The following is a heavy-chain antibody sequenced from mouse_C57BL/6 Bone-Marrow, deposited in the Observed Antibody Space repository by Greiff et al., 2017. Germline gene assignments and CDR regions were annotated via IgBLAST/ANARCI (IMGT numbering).Heavy chain of an antibody. V-gene: IGHV5-6*02. J-gene: IGHJ4*01. CDR1: GFTFSSYG. Sequence: EVKLVESGGDLVKPGGSLKLSCAASGFTFSSYGMSWVRQTPDKRLEWVATISSGGSYTYYPDSVKGRFTISRDNAKNTLYLQMSSLKSEDTAMYYGASRTLDYYAMDYWGQGTSVTVSS. CDR3: ASRTLDYYAMDY. CDR2: ISSGGSYT.